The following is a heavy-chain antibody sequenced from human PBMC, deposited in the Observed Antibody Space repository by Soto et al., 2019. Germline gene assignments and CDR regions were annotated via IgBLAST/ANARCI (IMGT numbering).Heavy chain of an antibody. V-gene: IGHV3-30*03. J-gene: IGHJ4*02. CDR2: ISYDGSNK. Sequence: GRSLRLSCAASGFTFSSYGMHWVRQAPGKGLEWVAVISYDGSNKYYADSVKGRFTISRDNSKNTLYLQMNSLRAEDTAVYYCAGGPYYFDYFGQGTLVTGS. CDR3: AGGPYYFDY. D-gene: IGHD1-26*01. CDR1: GFTFSSYG.